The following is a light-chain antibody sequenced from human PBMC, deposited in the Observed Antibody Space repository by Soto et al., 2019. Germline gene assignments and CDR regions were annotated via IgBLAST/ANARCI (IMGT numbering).Light chain of an antibody. J-gene: IGKJ1*01. CDR1: QSVASD. Sequence: EIVVTQSPATLSVCPGERATLSCRASQSVASDFAWYQQKPGQAPRLLIYDASTRATGIPVRFSGSGSGTEFTLTISSLQSEDFAVYYCQQYNYWPQTFGQGTKVDIK. CDR3: QQYNYWPQT. CDR2: DAS. V-gene: IGKV3-15*01.